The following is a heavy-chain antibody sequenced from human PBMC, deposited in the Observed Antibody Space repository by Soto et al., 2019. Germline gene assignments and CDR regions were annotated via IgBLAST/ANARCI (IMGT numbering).Heavy chain of an antibody. CDR1: GGSISSSSFH. V-gene: IGHV4-39*01. Sequence: QLQLQESGPGLVKPSETLSLTCTVSGGSISSSSFHWGWIRQPPGKGLEWIGSIYYSGSTYYSPSLKRRVPRSVDTYKNQFSPKLRSVTAADTAVYYCARRERAAGTDWWFDPWGQGTLVTVSS. D-gene: IGHD6-13*01. CDR2: IYYSGST. J-gene: IGHJ5*02. CDR3: ARRERAAGTDWWFDP.